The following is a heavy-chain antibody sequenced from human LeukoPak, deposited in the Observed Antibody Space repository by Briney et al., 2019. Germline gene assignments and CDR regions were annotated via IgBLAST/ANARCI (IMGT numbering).Heavy chain of an antibody. CDR2: INPNSGST. CDR3: ARGPRAGMITFGGVIAYFDY. D-gene: IGHD3-16*02. V-gene: IGHV1-2*02. Sequence: ASVKVSCKASGYTFTGYYMNWVRQAPGQGLEWMGWINPNSGSTNYAQKFQGRVTMTRDTSISTAYMELSRLRSDDTAVYYCARGPRAGMITFGGVIAYFDYWGQGTLVTVSS. CDR1: GYTFTGYY. J-gene: IGHJ4*02.